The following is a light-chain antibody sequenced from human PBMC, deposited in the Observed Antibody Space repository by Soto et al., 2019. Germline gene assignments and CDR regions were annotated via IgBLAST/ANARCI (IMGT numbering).Light chain of an antibody. J-gene: IGLJ1*01. V-gene: IGLV2-14*03. CDR1: SSDVGAYNF. Sequence: QSVLTQPASVSGTPGQSITISCTGTSSDVGAYNFVSWHQQHPGKAPKLMIYNVYDRPSGISYRFSGSKSGNTASLTISGLQGEDEAAYYCSAYAVSRTYVFGPGTKVTV. CDR2: NVY. CDR3: SAYAVSRTYV.